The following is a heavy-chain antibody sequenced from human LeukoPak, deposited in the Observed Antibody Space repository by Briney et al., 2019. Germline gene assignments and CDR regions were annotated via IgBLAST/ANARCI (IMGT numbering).Heavy chain of an antibody. J-gene: IGHJ5*02. CDR3: AKDLQVGLRRRYNWFDP. D-gene: IGHD4-17*01. CDR2: ISSSSSTI. V-gene: IGHV3-48*01. Sequence: PGGSLRLSCAASGFTFSSYEMNWVRQAPGKGLEWVSYISSSSSTIYYADSVKGRFTISRDNSKNALYLQMNSLRAEDTAVYYCAKDLQVGLRRRYNWFDPWGQGTLVTVSS. CDR1: GFTFSSYE.